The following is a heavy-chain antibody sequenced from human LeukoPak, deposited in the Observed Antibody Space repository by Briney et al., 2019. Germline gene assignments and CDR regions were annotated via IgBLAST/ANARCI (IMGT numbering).Heavy chain of an antibody. Sequence: PGSSLRLSCAVSGFTFSSCDMHWVRQAPGKGLEWVAVISYDGSNKYYTDSVKGRFTVSRDNSKNTLYLQMNSLKAEDTAVYYCARVGYSGGHRSYFDYWGQGTLVTVSS. CDR1: GFTFSSCD. D-gene: IGHD5-12*01. V-gene: IGHV3-30-3*01. CDR3: ARVGYSGGHRSYFDY. J-gene: IGHJ4*02. CDR2: ISYDGSNK.